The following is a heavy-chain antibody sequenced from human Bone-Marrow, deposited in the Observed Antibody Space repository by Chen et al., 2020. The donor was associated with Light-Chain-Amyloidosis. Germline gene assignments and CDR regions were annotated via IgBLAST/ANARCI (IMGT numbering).Heavy chain of an antibody. CDR1: GFTFSNYY. CDR2: IDQDGSER. J-gene: IGHJ6*02. Sequence: EVQLVESGGGLVQPGASLRLSCEASGFTFSNYYMAWVRQAPGKGLGWVANIDQDGSERYFVDSLKGRFTISRDNAKNSLYLQMNSLRVEDTAVYYCARGDSSSYLYYYGMDVWGQGTTVTVSS. V-gene: IGHV3-7*04. D-gene: IGHD6-6*01. CDR3: ARGDSSSYLYYYGMDV.